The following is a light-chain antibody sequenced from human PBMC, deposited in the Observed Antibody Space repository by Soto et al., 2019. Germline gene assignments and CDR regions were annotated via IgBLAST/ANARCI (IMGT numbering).Light chain of an antibody. Sequence: EIVLTQFPGTLSLSPGERATLSCSASQSVGSNYLAWYQQRPGQPPNLLIFGASHRAPDIPDRFSGSGSGTDFTLTISRLEPEDFAVYYCQQYGGSVQTFGQGTKVEIK. CDR2: GAS. CDR1: QSVGSNY. J-gene: IGKJ1*01. V-gene: IGKV3-20*01. CDR3: QQYGGSVQT.